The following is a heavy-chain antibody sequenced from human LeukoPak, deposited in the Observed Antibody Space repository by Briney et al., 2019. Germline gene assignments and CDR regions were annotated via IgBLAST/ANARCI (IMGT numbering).Heavy chain of an antibody. CDR2: ISSSGSTI. Sequence: GGSLRLSCAASGFTFSSYAMSWVRQAPGKGLEWVSYISSSGSTIYYADSVKGRFTISRDNAKNSLYLQMNSLRAEDTAVYYCARDNWNDDRGMDVWGQGTTVTVSS. CDR3: ARDNWNDDRGMDV. J-gene: IGHJ6*02. CDR1: GFTFSSYA. D-gene: IGHD1-20*01. V-gene: IGHV3-48*04.